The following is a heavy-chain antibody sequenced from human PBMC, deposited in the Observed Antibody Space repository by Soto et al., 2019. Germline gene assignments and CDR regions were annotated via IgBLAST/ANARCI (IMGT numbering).Heavy chain of an antibody. D-gene: IGHD2-2*01. V-gene: IGHV3-23*01. CDR1: GFTFSNYA. CDR2: IAGTGNST. J-gene: IGHJ4*02. CDR3: AKDADIVVVPAASPFDS. Sequence: HPGGSLRLSCAASGFTFSNYAMNWVRQAPGKRLEWVSAIAGTGNSTYYADSVKGRFTISRDNSKNTLYLQMNRLRAEDTAVYYCAKDADIVVVPAASPFDSWGQGTLVTVSS.